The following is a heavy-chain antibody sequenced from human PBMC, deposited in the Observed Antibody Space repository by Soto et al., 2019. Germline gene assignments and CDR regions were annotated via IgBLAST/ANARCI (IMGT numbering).Heavy chain of an antibody. CDR1: GFTFSTYG. CDR2: IWYDGTNK. CDR3: AKDRDSSALEY. D-gene: IGHD3-22*01. Sequence: LRLSCAASGFTFSTYGMHWVRQAPGKGLEWVALIWYDGTNKYYAASVRGRFTISRDNSKNALYLQMNSLRAEDTAAYYCAKDRDSSALEYWGQGTLVTVSS. V-gene: IGHV3-33*06. J-gene: IGHJ4*02.